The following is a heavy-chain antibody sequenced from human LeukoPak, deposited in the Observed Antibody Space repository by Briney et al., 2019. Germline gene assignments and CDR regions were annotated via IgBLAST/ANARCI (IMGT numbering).Heavy chain of an antibody. CDR1: GFTFSSYA. Sequence: GGSLRLSCAASGFTFSSYAVSWVRQAPGKGLEWVSGISSGGGSTYYADSVKGRFTISRDNSKNTLYLQMNSLRAEDTAVYYCAKAVRISNLGVDYWGQGTLVTVSS. CDR3: AKAVRISNLGVDY. D-gene: IGHD3-16*01. CDR2: ISSGGGST. J-gene: IGHJ4*02. V-gene: IGHV3-23*01.